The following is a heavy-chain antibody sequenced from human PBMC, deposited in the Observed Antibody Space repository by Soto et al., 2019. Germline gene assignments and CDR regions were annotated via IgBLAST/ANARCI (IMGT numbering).Heavy chain of an antibody. V-gene: IGHV4-59*08. CDR2: IFYSGST. D-gene: IGHD1-1*01. J-gene: IGHJ4*01. CDR3: ARHYPIGNNWNYFDY. Sequence: QVQLQESGPGLVRPSETLSLTCTVSGASISSYYWGWIRQPPGKGLEWIGHIFYSGSTNYNPSLDGRINIARDTSNNQCSLKVNSVNAADTALYYCARHYPIGNNWNYFDYWGHGTLVTVSS. CDR1: GASISSYY.